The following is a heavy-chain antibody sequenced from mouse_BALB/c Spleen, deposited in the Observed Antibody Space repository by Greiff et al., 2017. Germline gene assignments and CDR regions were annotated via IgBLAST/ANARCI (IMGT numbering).Heavy chain of an antibody. J-gene: IGHJ4*01. Sequence: LMESGPGLVKPSQSLSLTCSVTGYSITSGYYWNWIRQFPGNKLEWMGYISYDGSNNYNPSLKNRISITRDTSKNQFFLKLNSVTTEDTATYYCARGGWFPYAMDYWGQGTSVTVSS. CDR2: ISYDGSN. CDR3: ARGGWFPYAMDY. CDR1: GYSITSGYY. D-gene: IGHD2-3*01. V-gene: IGHV3-6*02.